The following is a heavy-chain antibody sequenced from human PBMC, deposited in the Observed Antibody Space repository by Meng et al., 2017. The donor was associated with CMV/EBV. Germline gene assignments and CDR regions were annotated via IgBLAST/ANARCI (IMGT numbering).Heavy chain of an antibody. V-gene: IGHV3-21*01. J-gene: IGHJ6*02. CDR2: ISSSSSYI. D-gene: IGHD6-19*01. Sequence: GESPKIPCAASGFTFSSYNMNLVRRAPGKGLEWVSSISSSSSYIYHANSMKGRFTISRDNAKNSLYLQTNSLRAEDTALYYCARDPKGWLVGKDYYYGMDVWGQGTTVTVSS. CDR3: ARDPKGWLVGKDYYYGMDV. CDR1: GFTFSSYN.